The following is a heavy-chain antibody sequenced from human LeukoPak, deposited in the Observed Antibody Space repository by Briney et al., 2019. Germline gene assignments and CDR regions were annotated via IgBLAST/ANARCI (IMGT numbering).Heavy chain of an antibody. D-gene: IGHD5-24*01. CDR3: ARGRDGYNWDDAFDI. J-gene: IGHJ3*02. Sequence: SQTLSLTCTVSRGSINTGSYYWSWIWQPAGKALEWIGRISTSGRTNYYPALKSRVTISVDKSNNQFSLNLSSVTTADTAVYYCARGRDGYNWDDAFDIWGQGTMVTVSS. CDR1: RGSINTGSYY. CDR2: ISTSGRT. V-gene: IGHV4-61*02.